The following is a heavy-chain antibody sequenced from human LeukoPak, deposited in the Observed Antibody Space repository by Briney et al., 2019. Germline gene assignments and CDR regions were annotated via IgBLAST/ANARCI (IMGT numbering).Heavy chain of an antibody. Sequence: SETLSLTCTVSGGSISNYYWSWIRQPPGKGLEWIGYIYYSGSTNYNPSLKSRVTISVDTSKNQFSLKLSSVTAADTAAYYCARDRSEFDYWGQGTLVTVSS. V-gene: IGHV4-59*01. J-gene: IGHJ4*02. CDR1: GGSISNYY. CDR3: ARDRSEFDY. CDR2: IYYSGST.